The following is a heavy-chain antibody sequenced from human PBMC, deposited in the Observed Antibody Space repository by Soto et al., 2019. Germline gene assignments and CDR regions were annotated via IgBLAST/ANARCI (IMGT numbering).Heavy chain of an antibody. CDR2: VNPNNGDT. D-gene: IGHD3-10*01. J-gene: IGHJ4*02. CDR1: GYTFSNYN. CDR3: AKVSRKGSAIDFDY. V-gene: IGHV1-8*01. Sequence: QVQLVQSGAELKKPGASVKVSCKASGYTFSNYNMNWVRQATGQGPEWIGWVNPNNGDTGYAQKCQGRVTLATDIYTTPAYMELTSLRSEDTAIYYCAKVSRKGSAIDFDYWGQGTLITVSS.